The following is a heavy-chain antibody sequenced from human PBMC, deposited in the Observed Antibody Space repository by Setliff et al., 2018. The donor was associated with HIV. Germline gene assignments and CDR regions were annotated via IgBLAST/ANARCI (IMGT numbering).Heavy chain of an antibody. D-gene: IGHD6-19*01. CDR3: ARQFPPYHSGAHYSDL. Sequence: PSETLSLTCTVSGGSINTYYWSWIRQPPGQGLEWIGFIYYSGSTNYSPSLKSRVTISVDSSKNQFSLKLTSVTAADAAVYYCARQFPPYHSGAHYSDLWSQGTLVTVSS. J-gene: IGHJ5*02. CDR1: GGSINTYY. CDR2: IYYSGST. V-gene: IGHV4-59*01.